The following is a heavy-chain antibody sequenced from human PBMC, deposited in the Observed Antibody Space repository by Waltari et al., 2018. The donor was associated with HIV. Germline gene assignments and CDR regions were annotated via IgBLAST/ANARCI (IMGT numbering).Heavy chain of an antibody. V-gene: IGHV4-59*01. CDR3: VIGTGWLPDY. D-gene: IGHD6-19*01. CDR1: GGSINSFW. J-gene: IGHJ4*02. Sequence: QVQLQESGPGLVNPSETLSLTCTVSGGSINSFWLNWIRQPPGKGLEWIGNIYNTESTNYNPSVNSRVTISLDTSKNQFSLNLRSVTAADTAVYYCVIGTGWLPDYWGQGTLVTVSS. CDR2: IYNTEST.